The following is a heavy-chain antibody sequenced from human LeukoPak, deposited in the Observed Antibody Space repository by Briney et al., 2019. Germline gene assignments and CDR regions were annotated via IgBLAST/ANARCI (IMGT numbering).Heavy chain of an antibody. CDR2: IKQDGSEK. CDR3: ASGIQLWPGDFDY. Sequence: GGSLRLSCAASGFTFSSYWMSWVRQAPGKGLEWVANIKQDGSEKYYVDSVKGRFTISRDNAKNSLYLQMNSLRAEDTAVYYCASGIQLWPGDFDYWGQGTLVTVSS. CDR1: GFTFSSYW. V-gene: IGHV3-7*01. J-gene: IGHJ4*02. D-gene: IGHD5-18*01.